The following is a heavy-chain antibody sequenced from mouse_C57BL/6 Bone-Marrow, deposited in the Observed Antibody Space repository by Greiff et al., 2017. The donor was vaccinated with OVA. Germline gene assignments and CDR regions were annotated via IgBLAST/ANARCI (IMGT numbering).Heavy chain of an antibody. CDR2: INPNNGGT. V-gene: IGHV1-26*01. D-gene: IGHD3-1*01. J-gene: IGHJ2*01. Sequence: VQLQQSGPELVKPGASVKISCTASGYTFTDYYMNWVKQSHGKSLEWIGDINPNNGGTSYNQKFKGKATLTVDTSSSTAYMELRSLTSEDSAVYYCAREGLPWYYLDYWGQGTTLTVSA. CDR1: GYTFTDYY. CDR3: AREGLPWYYLDY.